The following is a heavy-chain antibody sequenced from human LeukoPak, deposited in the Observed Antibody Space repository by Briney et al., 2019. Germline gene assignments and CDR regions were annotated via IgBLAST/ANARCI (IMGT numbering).Heavy chain of an antibody. Sequence: GRSLRLSCAASGFTFSTYGMHWVRQAPGKGLEGVGVIWYDGRNKYYADSVKGRFTISRDNSKNTLSLQMNSLRAEDTAVYYCARAVGPFDIWGQGTMVTVSS. J-gene: IGHJ3*02. CDR1: GFTFSTYG. CDR2: IWYDGRNK. V-gene: IGHV3-33*01. CDR3: ARAVGPFDI.